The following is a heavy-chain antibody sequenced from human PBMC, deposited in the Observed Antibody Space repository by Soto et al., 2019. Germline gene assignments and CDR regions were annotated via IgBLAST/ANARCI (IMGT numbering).Heavy chain of an antibody. CDR3: ARDLGTGTDY. CDR1: GDSITSNNW. V-gene: IGHV4-4*02. J-gene: IGHJ4*02. CDR2: IYHSGAT. Sequence: ASETLSLTCAVSGDSITSNNWWSWVRQAPGKGLEWIGEIYHSGATTYNPSLKNRATISVDPSKNHFSLKLTSVTAAATAVYFCARDLGTGTDYWGRGTLVTVSS. D-gene: IGHD1-1*01.